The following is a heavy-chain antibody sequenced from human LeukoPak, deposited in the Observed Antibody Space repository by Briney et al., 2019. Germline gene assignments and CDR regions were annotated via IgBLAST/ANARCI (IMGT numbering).Heavy chain of an antibody. CDR1: GGTFSSYA. J-gene: IGHJ5*02. Sequence: ASVKVSCKASGGTFSSYAISWVRQAPGQGLEWMGGIIPIFGTANYAQKFQGRVTITADKSTSTAYMELSSLRSEDTAVYYCARVAYGSSWFDPWGQGTLVIVSS. CDR3: ARVAYGSSWFDP. CDR2: IIPIFGTA. V-gene: IGHV1-69*06. D-gene: IGHD2-2*01.